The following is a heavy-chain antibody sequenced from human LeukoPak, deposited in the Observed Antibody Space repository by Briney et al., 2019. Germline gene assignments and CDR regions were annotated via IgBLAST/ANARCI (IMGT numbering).Heavy chain of an antibody. Sequence: GGSLRLSCAASGFIFSSYWMHWVRHAPGKGLAWVSRINTDGSSTSYADSVKGRFTISRDNAKNSLYLQMNSLRGEDTAVYYCARDSNHYMDVWGKGTTVSVSS. CDR3: ARDSNHYMDV. J-gene: IGHJ6*03. CDR2: INTDGSST. CDR1: GFIFSSYW. V-gene: IGHV3-74*01.